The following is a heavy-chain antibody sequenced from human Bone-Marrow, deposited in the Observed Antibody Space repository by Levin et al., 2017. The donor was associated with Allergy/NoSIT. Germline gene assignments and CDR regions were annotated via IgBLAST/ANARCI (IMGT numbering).Heavy chain of an antibody. CDR1: GFIFSTFA. CDR2: ISASGDNT. D-gene: IGHD2-15*01. J-gene: IGHJ4*02. CDR3: AKMSVRCSGGRCYSGDLDY. V-gene: IGHV3-23*01. Sequence: GESLKISCAASGFIFSTFAMSWVRQAPGRGLEWVSSISASGDNTYYADSVRGQFTISRDNSKNTLLLQLSSLRAEDTALYYCAKMSVRCSGGRCYSGDLDYWGQGTLVSVSS.